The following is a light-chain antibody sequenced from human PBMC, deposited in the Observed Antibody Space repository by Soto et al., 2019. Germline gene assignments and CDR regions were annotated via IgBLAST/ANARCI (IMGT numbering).Light chain of an antibody. V-gene: IGLV2-14*01. CDR2: EVS. J-gene: IGLJ1*01. Sequence: QSVLTQPASVSGSRGQSITISCTGTSSDVGGYNYVSWYQQHPGKAPKLLIYEVSSRPSGASDRFSGSKSGNTASLTISWLQAEDEADYYCSSYTTGTTYVFGTGTKVTVL. CDR1: SSDVGGYNY. CDR3: SSYTTGTTYV.